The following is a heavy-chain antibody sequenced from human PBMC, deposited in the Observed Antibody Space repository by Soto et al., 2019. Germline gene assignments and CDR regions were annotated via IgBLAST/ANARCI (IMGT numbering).Heavy chain of an antibody. CDR3: ATVGYYDFWSGYSEWFAP. D-gene: IGHD3-3*01. J-gene: IGHJ5*02. CDR2: FDPEDGET. CDR1: GYTLTELS. Sequence: ASVKVSCKVSGYTLTELSMHWVRQAPGKGLEWMGGFDPEDGETIYAQKFQGRVTMTEDTSTDTAYMELSSLRSEDTAVYYCATVGYYDFWSGYSEWFAPWGQGTLVPVSS. V-gene: IGHV1-24*01.